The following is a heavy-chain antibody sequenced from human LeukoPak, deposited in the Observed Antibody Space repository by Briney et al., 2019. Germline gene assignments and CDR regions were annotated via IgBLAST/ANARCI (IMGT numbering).Heavy chain of an antibody. CDR3: ARLTVGALDY. J-gene: IGHJ4*02. Sequence: SETLSLTCTVSGYSISSGYYWGWIRQPPGKGLEWIGRIYHSGSTYYNPSLKSRVTISIDTSKIQFSLKLNSVTAADTAVYYCARLTVGALDYWGQGTLVTVSS. CDR2: IYHSGST. V-gene: IGHV4-38-2*02. D-gene: IGHD1-26*01. CDR1: GYSISSGYY.